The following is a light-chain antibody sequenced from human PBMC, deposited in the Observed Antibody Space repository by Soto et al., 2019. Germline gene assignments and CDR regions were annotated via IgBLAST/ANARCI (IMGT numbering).Light chain of an antibody. V-gene: IGKV3-11*01. CDR1: QSIDTY. Sequence: EIVLTQSPATLSSSPGERATLSCRASQSIDTYLAWYQQKPGQAPRLLIYDASDRATGIPARFSGSGSGTDLTLTLSGLEPEDFALYYCQQRYNWPLTFGGGTKVDIE. CDR3: QQRYNWPLT. J-gene: IGKJ4*01. CDR2: DAS.